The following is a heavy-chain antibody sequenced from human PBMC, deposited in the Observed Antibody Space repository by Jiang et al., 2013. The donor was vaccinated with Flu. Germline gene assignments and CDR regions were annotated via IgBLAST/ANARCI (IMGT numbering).Heavy chain of an antibody. Sequence: QTLSLTCAISGDSVSSNSAAWNWIRQSPSRGLEWLGRTYYRSKWYNDYAVSVKSRITINPDTSKNQFSLQLNSVTPEDTAVYYCARTSYSSSWTSFEFDYWGQGTLVTVSS. CDR2: TYYRSKWYN. J-gene: IGHJ4*02. V-gene: IGHV6-1*01. D-gene: IGHD6-13*01. CDR3: ARTSYSSSWTSFEFDY. CDR1: GDSVSSNSAA.